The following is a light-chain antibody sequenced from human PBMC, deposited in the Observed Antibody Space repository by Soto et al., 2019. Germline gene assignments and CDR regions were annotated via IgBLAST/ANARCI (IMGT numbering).Light chain of an antibody. CDR1: RDDIGAYDY. CDR3: SSYTSSSTPHYV. Sequence: QTALTQPASVSGSPGQSITISCAGTRDDIGAYDYVSWYQQHPGNAPKLLVYEVTNRPSGVSNRFSGSKSGNTASLTISGLQAEDEADYYCSSYTSSSTPHYVFGTGTKVTV. J-gene: IGLJ1*01. CDR2: EVT. V-gene: IGLV2-14*01.